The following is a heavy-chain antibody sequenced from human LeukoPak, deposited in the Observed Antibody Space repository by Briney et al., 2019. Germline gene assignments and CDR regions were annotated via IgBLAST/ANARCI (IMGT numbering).Heavy chain of an antibody. J-gene: IGHJ4*02. Sequence: GGSLRLSCAASGFTFSIYWMHWARQAPGEGLVWVSRISSDESSTNYADSVKGRFTISRDNTKNTLYLQMNSLRAEDTAVYFCAREGGSFLRYFDSWGQGTLVTVSS. CDR3: AREGGSFLRYFDS. D-gene: IGHD1-26*01. CDR1: GFTFSIYW. V-gene: IGHV3-74*01. CDR2: ISSDESST.